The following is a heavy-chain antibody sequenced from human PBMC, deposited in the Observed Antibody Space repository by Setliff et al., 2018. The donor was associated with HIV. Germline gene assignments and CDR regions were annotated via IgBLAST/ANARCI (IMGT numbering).Heavy chain of an antibody. CDR3: AKNWGSRGIWGVFDY. Sequence: GESLKISCAASGFTFSSYAMTWVRQAPGKGLEWVSVMSGSGGSTYSADSVKGRFTISRDNSKNTLYLQMNSLRAEDTAIYYCAKNWGSRGIWGVFDYWGQGTLVTVS. V-gene: IGHV3-23*01. J-gene: IGHJ4*02. CDR2: MSGSGGST. CDR1: GFTFSSYA. D-gene: IGHD7-27*01.